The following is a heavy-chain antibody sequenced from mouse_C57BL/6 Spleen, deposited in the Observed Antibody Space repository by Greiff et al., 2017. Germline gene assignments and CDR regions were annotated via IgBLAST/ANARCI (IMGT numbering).Heavy chain of an antibody. V-gene: IGHV3-6*01. CDR2: ISYDGSN. CDR3: ARDLTGFFDY. D-gene: IGHD4-1*01. Sequence: EVKLMESGPGLVKPSQSLSLTCSVTGYSITSGYYWNWIRQFPGNKLEWMGYISYDGSNHYNPSLKNRISITRDTSKNQFFLKLNSVTTEDTATYYCARDLTGFFDYWGQGTTLTVSS. J-gene: IGHJ2*01. CDR1: GYSITSGYY.